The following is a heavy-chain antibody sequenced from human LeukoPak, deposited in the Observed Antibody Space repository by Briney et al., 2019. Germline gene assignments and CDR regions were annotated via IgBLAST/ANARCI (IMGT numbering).Heavy chain of an antibody. J-gene: IGHJ4*02. D-gene: IGHD3-3*01. V-gene: IGHV4-31*11. CDR1: SGSISSDGYY. CDR3: ARQTYDGYFDY. CDR2: IYYTGSI. Sequence: SETLSLTCGVSSGSISSDGYYWSWIRQHPGKDLEWIGYIYYTGSIFYNPSLKSRVTISLDTSNNQFSLKLNSVTAADTAVYYCARQTYDGYFDYWGQGTLVTVSS.